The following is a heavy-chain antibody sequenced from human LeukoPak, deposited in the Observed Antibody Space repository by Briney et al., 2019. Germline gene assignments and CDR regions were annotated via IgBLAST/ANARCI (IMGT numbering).Heavy chain of an antibody. V-gene: IGHV1-69*05. D-gene: IGHD3-16*01. CDR1: GGTFTSYA. CDR2: IIPIFGTA. CDR3: TRGQLDPFGYYYYYYMDV. J-gene: IGHJ6*03. Sequence: SVKVSCKASGGTFTSYAISWVRQAPRQGLEWMGGIIPIFGTANYAQKFQGRVTITTDESTSTAYMELSSLRSDDTAVYYCTRGQLDPFGYYYYYYMDVWGKGTTVTVSS.